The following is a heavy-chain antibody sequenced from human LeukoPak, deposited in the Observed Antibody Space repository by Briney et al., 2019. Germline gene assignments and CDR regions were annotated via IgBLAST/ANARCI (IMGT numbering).Heavy chain of an antibody. CDR2: IKQDGSEK. Sequence: GGSLRLSCAASEFTFSSYWMSWVRQAPGKGLEWVANIKQDGSEKYYVDSVKGRFTISRDNAKNSLYLQMNSLRAEDTAVYYCARDRSSSGLYYHYYYGMDVWGQGTTVTVSS. V-gene: IGHV3-7*01. D-gene: IGHD6-19*01. CDR1: EFTFSSYW. J-gene: IGHJ6*02. CDR3: ARDRSSSGLYYHYYYGMDV.